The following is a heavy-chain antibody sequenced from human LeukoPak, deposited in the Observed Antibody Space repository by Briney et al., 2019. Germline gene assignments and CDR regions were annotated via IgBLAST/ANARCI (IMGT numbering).Heavy chain of an antibody. CDR3: ARDPYSSKYKNWFDP. Sequence: GGSLRLSCAASKFAFSSYAMSWVRQAPGKGLEWVSYISSSGSTIYYADSVKGRFTISRDNAKNSLYLQMNSLRAEDTAVYYCARDPYSSKYKNWFDPWGQGTLVTVSS. J-gene: IGHJ5*02. D-gene: IGHD6-13*01. CDR1: KFAFSSYA. V-gene: IGHV3-48*04. CDR2: ISSSGSTI.